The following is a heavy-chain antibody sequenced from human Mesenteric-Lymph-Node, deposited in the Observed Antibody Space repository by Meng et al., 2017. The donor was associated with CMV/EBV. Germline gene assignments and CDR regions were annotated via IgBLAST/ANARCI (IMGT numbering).Heavy chain of an antibody. D-gene: IGHD1-14*01. Sequence: QVQLQQWGAGVLKPSETLTLTCAVYGGSFSCYYWSWIRQPPWKGLEWIGEINHSGVPNYNPSLKSRVTISLDRSKNQFSLKLSSVTAEDTAVYFCARGSDNPVKNYWGQGTLVTVSS. CDR1: GGSFSCYY. CDR3: ARGSDNPVKNY. J-gene: IGHJ4*02. CDR2: INHSGVP. V-gene: IGHV4-34*01.